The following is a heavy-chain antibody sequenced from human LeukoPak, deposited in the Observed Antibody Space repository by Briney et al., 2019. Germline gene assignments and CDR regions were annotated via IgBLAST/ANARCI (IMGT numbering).Heavy chain of an antibody. CDR2: ITPSDSYT. J-gene: IGHJ4*02. D-gene: IGHD1-14*01. Sequence: GESLKISCKASAYRFTTFWISWVRQMPGKGLEWMGRITPSDSYTNYSPSFRGHVTISADKSSTTAYLQWSSLRASDTAMYYCATSSGNNPFDYWSQGTLVTVSS. CDR1: AYRFTTFW. CDR3: ATSSGNNPFDY. V-gene: IGHV5-10-1*01.